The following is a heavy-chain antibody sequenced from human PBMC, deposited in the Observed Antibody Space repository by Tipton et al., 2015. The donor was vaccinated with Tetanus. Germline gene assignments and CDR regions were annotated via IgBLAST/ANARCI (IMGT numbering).Heavy chain of an antibody. J-gene: IGHJ3*02. CDR2: IYYSGST. V-gene: IGHV4-31*03. CDR1: GGSISSGGYY. Sequence: TLSLTCTVSGGSISSGGYYWSWIRQHPGKGLEWIGYIYYSGSTYYNPSLKSRVTISVDTSKNQFSLKLSSVTAADTAVYYCARHIVVVTALAFDIWGQGTTVTVSS. CDR3: ARHIVVVTALAFDI. D-gene: IGHD2-21*02.